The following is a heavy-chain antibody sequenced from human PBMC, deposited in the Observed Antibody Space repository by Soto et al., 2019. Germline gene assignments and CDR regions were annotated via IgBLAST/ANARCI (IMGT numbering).Heavy chain of an antibody. J-gene: IGHJ6*02. CDR2: IIPIFGTA. Sequence: QVQLVQSGAEVKKPGSSVKVSCKASGGTFSSYAISWVRQAPGQGLEWMGGIIPIFGTANYAQKFQGRVTITADESTSIAYMELSSLRSEDTAVYYCASTYYGSGSYYKGYDYYYYGMDVWGQGTTVTVSS. V-gene: IGHV1-69*01. D-gene: IGHD3-10*01. CDR1: GGTFSSYA. CDR3: ASTYYGSGSYYKGYDYYYYGMDV.